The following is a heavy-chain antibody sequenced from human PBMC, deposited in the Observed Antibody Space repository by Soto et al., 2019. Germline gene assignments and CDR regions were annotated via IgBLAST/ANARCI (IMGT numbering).Heavy chain of an antibody. CDR1: GYTFTSQG. CDR2: ISAYNGNT. J-gene: IGHJ4*02. D-gene: IGHD6-19*01. CDR3: ARDRGSSAWYSFDY. V-gene: IGHV1-18*01. Sequence: QVQLVQSGAEVKKPGASMKVSCKASGYTFTSQGISWVRQAPGQGLEWMGWISAYNGNTNYAQEFQGRVTMTTDTSTSTAYMELRSLRSDDTAVYFCARDRGSSAWYSFDYWGQGTLVTVSS.